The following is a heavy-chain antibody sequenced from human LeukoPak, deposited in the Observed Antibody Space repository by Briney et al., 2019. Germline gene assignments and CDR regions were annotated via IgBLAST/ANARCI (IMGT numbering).Heavy chain of an antibody. CDR2: ISGSGGST. J-gene: IGHJ6*02. V-gene: IGHV3-23*01. CDR1: GFTFSSYA. Sequence: GGSLRLSCAASGFTFSSYAMSWVRQAPGKGLEWVSAISGSGGSTYYADSVKGRFSISRDNSKNTLYLQMNSLRAEDTAVYYCAKGSYGDYYYGMDVWGQGTTVTVSS. D-gene: IGHD4-17*01. CDR3: AKGSYGDYYYGMDV.